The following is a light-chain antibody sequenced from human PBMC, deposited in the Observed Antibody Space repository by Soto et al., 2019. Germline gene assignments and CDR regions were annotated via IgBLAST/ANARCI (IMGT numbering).Light chain of an antibody. CDR2: ENN. J-gene: IGLJ3*02. V-gene: IGLV6-57*01. CDR1: SGSLASNY. Sequence: NFILTQPHSVSESPGRTVTIYCTRSSGSLASNYVQWYQQRPGSSPTTVIYENNQRPSGVPDRFSGSIDSSSNSVSLTISGLKTEDESGYFCQSCDNSNWVFGGGTKVTVL. CDR3: QSCDNSNWV.